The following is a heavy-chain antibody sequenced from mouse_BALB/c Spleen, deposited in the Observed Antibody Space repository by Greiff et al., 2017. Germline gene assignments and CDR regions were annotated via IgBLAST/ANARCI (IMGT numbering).Heavy chain of an antibody. CDR2: IRNKANGYTT. Sequence: DVQLVESGGGLVQPGGSLRLSCATSGFTFTDYYMSWVRQPPGKALEWLGFIRNKANGYTTEYSASVKGRFTISRDNSQSILYLQMNTLRAEDSATYYCARGDGLFDYWGQGTTLTVSS. J-gene: IGHJ2*01. CDR3: ARGDGLFDY. V-gene: IGHV7-3*02. D-gene: IGHD1-1*01. CDR1: GFTFTDYY.